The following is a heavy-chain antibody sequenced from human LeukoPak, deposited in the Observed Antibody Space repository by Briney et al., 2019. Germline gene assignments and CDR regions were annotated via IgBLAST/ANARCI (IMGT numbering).Heavy chain of an antibody. J-gene: IGHJ4*02. CDR1: GYTFTNYD. D-gene: IGHD4-23*01. Sequence: GASVKISCKASGYTFTNYDINWVRQAPGQGLEWMGWMGPRNGYTGYAQKFQGRITMTRDTSISTAYMELSSLTSDDTAVYYCARGWISGAISEHYFENWGQGTLVTVSS. CDR3: ARGWISGAISEHYFEN. CDR2: MGPRNGYT. V-gene: IGHV1-8*01.